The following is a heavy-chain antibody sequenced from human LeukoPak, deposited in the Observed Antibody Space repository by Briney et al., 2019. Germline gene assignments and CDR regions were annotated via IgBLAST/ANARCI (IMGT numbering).Heavy chain of an antibody. CDR3: ASGGSGSYLLDY. Sequence: SETLSLTCTVSGGSISSGSYYWSWIRRPAWKGLEWIGRIYTSGSTNYNPSLKSRVTISVDTSKNQFSLKLSSVTAADTAVYYCASGGSGSYLLDYWGQGTLVTVSS. CDR1: GGSISSGSYY. CDR2: IYTSGST. V-gene: IGHV4-61*02. D-gene: IGHD3-10*01. J-gene: IGHJ4*02.